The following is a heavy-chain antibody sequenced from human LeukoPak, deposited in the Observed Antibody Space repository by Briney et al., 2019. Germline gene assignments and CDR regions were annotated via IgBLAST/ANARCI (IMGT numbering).Heavy chain of an antibody. CDR1: GGSISPYF. J-gene: IGHJ5*02. CDR3: ARDDYRGVTNFDP. V-gene: IGHV4-59*01. CDR2: ISYTGST. D-gene: IGHD3-10*01. Sequence: PSETLSLTCTVSGGSISPYFWSWLRQTPGKGLEWIGYISYTGSTNYNPALKSRVTISVDTSKNQFSLQLTSVTAADTAVYYCARDDYRGVTNFDPWGQGTLVTVSS.